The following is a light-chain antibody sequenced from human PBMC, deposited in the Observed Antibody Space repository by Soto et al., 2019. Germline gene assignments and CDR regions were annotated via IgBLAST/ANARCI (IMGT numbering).Light chain of an antibody. CDR3: SSYTTAATYV. CDR1: SSDVGAYNY. J-gene: IGLJ1*01. CDR2: EVT. V-gene: IGLV2-14*01. Sequence: QSVLTQPASVSGSPGQTITISCTGTSSDVGAYNYVSWYQQYPGKAPNLLIYEVTNRPSGGSDRFSGSKSGNTASLAISGLQTDDAADYYCSSYTTAATYVFGSGTKLTVL.